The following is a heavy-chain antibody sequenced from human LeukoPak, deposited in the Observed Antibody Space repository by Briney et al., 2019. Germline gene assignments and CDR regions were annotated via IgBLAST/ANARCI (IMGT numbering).Heavy chain of an antibody. CDR1: GGSISSGGYY. V-gene: IGHV4-31*03. D-gene: IGHD3-22*01. CDR2: IYYSGST. J-gene: IGHJ5*02. Sequence: SQTLSLTCTVSGGSISSGGYYWSWIRQHPGKGLEWIGYIYYSGSTYYNPSLKSRVTISVDTSKNQFSLKLSSVTAADTAVYYCVKSSDSRFGPWGQEILVTVSS. CDR3: VKSSDSRFGP.